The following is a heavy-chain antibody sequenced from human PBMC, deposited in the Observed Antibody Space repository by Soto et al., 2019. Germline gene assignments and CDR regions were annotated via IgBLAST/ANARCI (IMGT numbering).Heavy chain of an antibody. V-gene: IGHV3-30-3*01. CDR3: ARGGRQSYYEPSDP. CDR1: GFTFSSYA. CDR2: ISYDGSNK. D-gene: IGHD3-22*01. Sequence: QVQLVESGGGVVQPGRSLRLSCAASGFTFSSYAMHWVRQAPGKGLEWVAVISYDGSNKYYADSVKGRFTISRDNSKNTLYLQMNSLRAEDTAVYYCARGGRQSYYEPSDPWGQGTLVTVSS. J-gene: IGHJ5*02.